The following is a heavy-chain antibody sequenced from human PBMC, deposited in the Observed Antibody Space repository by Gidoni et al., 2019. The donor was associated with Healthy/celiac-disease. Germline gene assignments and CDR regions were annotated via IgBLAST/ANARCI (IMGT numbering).Heavy chain of an antibody. CDR3: ARDSGRYYGMDV. D-gene: IGHD3-10*01. J-gene: IGHJ6*02. V-gene: IGHV4-34*01. CDR1: GGSFSGYY. CDR2: INHRGST. Sequence: QAQLQQRGAGLLKPPAPLSPTCAVYGGSFSGYYWSWIRQPPGKGLEWIGEINHRGSTNYNPSLKSRVTISVDTSKNQFSLKLSSVTAADTAVYYCARDSGRYYGMDVWGQGTTVTVSS.